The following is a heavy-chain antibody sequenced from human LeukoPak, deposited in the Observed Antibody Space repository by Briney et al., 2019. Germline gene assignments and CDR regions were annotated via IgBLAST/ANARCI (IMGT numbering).Heavy chain of an antibody. D-gene: IGHD3-16*01. CDR2: ISGSGGST. V-gene: IGHV3-23*01. Sequence: GGSLRLSCAASGFTFSSYAMSWVRQAPGKGLEWVSAISGSGGSTYYADSVKGRFTISRDNSKNTLYLQMNSLRAEDTAVYYCTKDHLDWGSSFDYWGQGTLVTVSS. CDR3: TKDHLDWGSSFDY. J-gene: IGHJ4*02. CDR1: GFTFSSYA.